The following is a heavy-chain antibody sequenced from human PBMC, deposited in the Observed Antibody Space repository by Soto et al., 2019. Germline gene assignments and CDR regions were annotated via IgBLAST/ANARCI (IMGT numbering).Heavy chain of an antibody. CDR2: FDPEDGET. Sequence: ASVKVSCKVSGYTLTELSMHWVRQAPGKGLEWMGGFDPEDGETIYAQKFQGRVTMTEDTSTDTAYMELSSLRSEDTAVYYCATGRVEVPAAQTEGWFDPWGQGTLVTVSS. D-gene: IGHD2-2*01. V-gene: IGHV1-24*01. J-gene: IGHJ5*02. CDR1: GYTLTELS. CDR3: ATGRVEVPAAQTEGWFDP.